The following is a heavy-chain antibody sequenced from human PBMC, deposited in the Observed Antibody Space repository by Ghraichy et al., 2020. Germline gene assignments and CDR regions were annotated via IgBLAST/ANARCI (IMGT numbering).Heavy chain of an antibody. CDR2: IYYSGST. CDR1: GGSISSYY. J-gene: IGHJ4*02. Sequence: SETLSLTCTVSGGSISSYYWSWIRQPPGKGLEWIGYIYYSGSTNYNPSLKSRVTISVDTSKNQFSLKLSSVTAADTAVYYCARSSSGWYLGGIDYWGQGTLVTVSS. CDR3: ARSSSGWYLGGIDY. V-gene: IGHV4-59*01. D-gene: IGHD6-19*01.